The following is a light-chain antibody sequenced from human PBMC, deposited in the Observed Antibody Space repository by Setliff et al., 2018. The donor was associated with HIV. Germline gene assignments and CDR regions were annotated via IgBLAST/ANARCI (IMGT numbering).Light chain of an antibody. CDR2: AAS. CDR1: QSISTY. Sequence: DIQMTQSPSSLSASVGDRVTITCRASQSISTYLNWYQQKPGKAPKLLIYAASSLQSGVPSTFSGSGSGTDFTLTISSLQPEDFATYFCQETYSSLTWTFGQGTKVDNK. J-gene: IGKJ1*01. CDR3: QETYSSLTWT. V-gene: IGKV1-39*01.